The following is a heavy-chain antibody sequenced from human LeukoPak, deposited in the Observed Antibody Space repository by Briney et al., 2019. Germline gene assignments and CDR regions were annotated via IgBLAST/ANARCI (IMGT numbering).Heavy chain of an antibody. D-gene: IGHD6-13*01. CDR3: AREYSSSYDY. Sequence: SETLSLSCTVSGGSISSYYWSWIRQPPGKGLEWIGYIYYSGSTNYNPSLKSRVTISVDTSKNQFSLELSSVTAADTAVYYCAREYSSSYDYWGQGTLVTVSS. J-gene: IGHJ4*02. CDR2: IYYSGST. CDR1: GGSISSYY. V-gene: IGHV4-59*01.